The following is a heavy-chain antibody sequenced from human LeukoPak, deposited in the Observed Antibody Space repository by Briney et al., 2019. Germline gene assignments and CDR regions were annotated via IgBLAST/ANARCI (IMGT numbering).Heavy chain of an antibody. CDR3: ARDSREGGHYIVGATHFDY. J-gene: IGHJ4*02. CDR2: INPNSGGT. Sequence: ASVKVSCKASGYTFTGYYIHWVRQAPGQGLEWMGWINPNSGGTNYAQKFQGRVTMTRDTSISTAYMELSSLRSEDTAVCYCARDSREGGHYIVGATHFDYWGQGTLVTVSS. D-gene: IGHD1-26*01. CDR1: GYTFTGYY. V-gene: IGHV1-2*02.